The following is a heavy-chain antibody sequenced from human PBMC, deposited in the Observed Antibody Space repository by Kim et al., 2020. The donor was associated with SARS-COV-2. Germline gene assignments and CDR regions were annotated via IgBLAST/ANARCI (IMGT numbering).Heavy chain of an antibody. V-gene: IGHV4-59*10. J-gene: IGHJ4*02. Sequence: HYTAFLKSRVTIPVDTSKNQFSRKLTSVTAADTAVYYCARYRYSGYDFDYWGQGALVTVSS. D-gene: IGHD5-12*01. CDR3: ARYRYSGYDFDY.